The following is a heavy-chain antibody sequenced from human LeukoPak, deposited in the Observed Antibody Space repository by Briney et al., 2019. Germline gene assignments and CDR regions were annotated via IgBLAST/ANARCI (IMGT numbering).Heavy chain of an antibody. CDR3: ASRYCTAGSCYFDG. CDR1: GFSISHNY. J-gene: IGHJ4*02. D-gene: IGHD2-8*02. Sequence: GGSLRLSCVVSGFSISHNYMSWVRQAPGKGLEWVSLIYSGGDSYYADSVKGRFIISKDNSKNTVYLRMNTLRAEDTAVYYCASRYCTAGSCYFDGWGQGTLVSVSS. CDR2: IYSGGDS. V-gene: IGHV3-53*01.